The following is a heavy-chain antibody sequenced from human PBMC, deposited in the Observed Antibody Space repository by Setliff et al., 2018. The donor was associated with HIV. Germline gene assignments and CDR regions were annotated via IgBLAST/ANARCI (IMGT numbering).Heavy chain of an antibody. CDR1: GGSFSGYY. V-gene: IGHV4-34*01. CDR2: INHSGST. D-gene: IGHD3-3*01. CDR3: ASPYITIFGVVTLDAVDI. Sequence: SETLSLTCAVYGGSFSGYYWSWIRQPPGKGLEWIGEINHSGSTNYNPSLKSRVTISVDTSKNQFSLKLSSVTAADTAVYYCASPYITIFGVVTLDAVDIWGQGTMVTVSS. J-gene: IGHJ3*02.